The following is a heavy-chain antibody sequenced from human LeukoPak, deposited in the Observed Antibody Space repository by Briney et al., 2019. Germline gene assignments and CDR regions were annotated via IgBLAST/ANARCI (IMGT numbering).Heavy chain of an antibody. J-gene: IGHJ6*03. V-gene: IGHV1-69*05. D-gene: IGHD3-22*01. CDR2: IIPIFGTA. Sequence: ASVKVSCKASGGTFSSYAISWVRQAPGQGLEWMGGIIPIFGTANYAQKFQGRVTITTDESTSTAYMELSSLRSEDTAVYYCARVYYDSSGYYQPYYYYYMDVWGKGTTVTVSS. CDR3: ARVYYDSSGYYQPYYYYYMDV. CDR1: GGTFSSYA.